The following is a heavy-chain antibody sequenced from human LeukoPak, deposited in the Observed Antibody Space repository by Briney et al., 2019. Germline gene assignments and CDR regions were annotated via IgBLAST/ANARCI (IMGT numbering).Heavy chain of an antibody. Sequence: GGSLRLSCAASGFTFSSYAMSWVRQAPGKGLEWVSAISGSGGSTYYADSVKGRFTISRDNSRNTLYLQMNSPRAEDTAVYYCAKDYDFWSGPPLRFDPWGQGTLVTVSS. CDR2: ISGSGGST. D-gene: IGHD3-3*01. CDR3: AKDYDFWSGPPLRFDP. J-gene: IGHJ5*02. V-gene: IGHV3-23*01. CDR1: GFTFSSYA.